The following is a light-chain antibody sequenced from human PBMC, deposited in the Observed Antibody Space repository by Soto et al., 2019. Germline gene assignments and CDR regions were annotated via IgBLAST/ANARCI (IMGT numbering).Light chain of an antibody. Sequence: QSALTQPRSVSGSPGQSVTISCTGTSSDVGGYNYVSWYQQHPGKAPKLMIYDVSKRPSGVPDRFSASKSGNTASLTISGLQAEDEADYYCCSYAGTTTLEFGGGTKVTVL. CDR2: DVS. J-gene: IGLJ2*01. CDR3: CSYAGTTTLE. CDR1: SSDVGGYNY. V-gene: IGLV2-11*01.